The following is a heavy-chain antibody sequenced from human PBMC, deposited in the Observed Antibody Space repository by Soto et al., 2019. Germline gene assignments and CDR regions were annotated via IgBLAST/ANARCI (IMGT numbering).Heavy chain of an antibody. Sequence: SETLSLTCAVYGGSFSGYYWSWIRQPPGKGLEWIGEINHSGSTNYNPSLKSRVTISVDTSKNQFSLKLSSVTAADTAVYYCARGYDYGDYVDYYYYYYMDVWGKGTTVTVSS. CDR1: GGSFSGYY. D-gene: IGHD4-17*01. J-gene: IGHJ6*03. V-gene: IGHV4-34*01. CDR3: ARGYDYGDYVDYYYYYYMDV. CDR2: INHSGST.